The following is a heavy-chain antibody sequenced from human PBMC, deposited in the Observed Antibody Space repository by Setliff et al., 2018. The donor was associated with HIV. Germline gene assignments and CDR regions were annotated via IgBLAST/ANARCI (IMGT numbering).Heavy chain of an antibody. CDR1: GDSISNSAYF. D-gene: IGHD2-15*01. V-gene: IGHV4-39*01. Sequence: SETLSLTCSVSGDSISNSAYFWGWIRQPSGKGLEYIGRSYYNGDTYYNPSLKSRVTISVDTSNNQFSLKLRSVTAADTAVYYCARRLVVVAAEDYFDAWGQAALVTVSS. CDR2: SYYNGDT. CDR3: ARRLVVVAAEDYFDA. J-gene: IGHJ4*02.